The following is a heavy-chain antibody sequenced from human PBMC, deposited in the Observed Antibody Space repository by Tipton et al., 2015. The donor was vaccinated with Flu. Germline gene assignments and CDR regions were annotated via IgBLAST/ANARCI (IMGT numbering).Heavy chain of an antibody. Sequence: TLSLTCTVSGDSMRSDYFWAWIRQAPGKGLEWIGNIHYSGSPHYNPSLKSRVTITVDTSKNQFSLRLSSMTAADTAVYYCAIDLYGSGNGRFWGQGTLVTVAS. D-gene: IGHD3-10*01. CDR3: AIDLYGSGNGRF. CDR1: GDSMRSDYF. CDR2: IHYSGSP. J-gene: IGHJ4*02. V-gene: IGHV4-38-2*02.